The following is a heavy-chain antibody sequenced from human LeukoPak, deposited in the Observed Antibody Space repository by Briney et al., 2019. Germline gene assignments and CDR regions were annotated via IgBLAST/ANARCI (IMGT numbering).Heavy chain of an antibody. J-gene: IGHJ3*02. CDR1: GGSISSYY. CDR2: IYYSGST. CDR3: ARARGYSYGSPDTFDI. Sequence: RASETLSLTCTVSGGSISSYYWSWIRQPPGKGLEWIGYIYYSGSTNYNPSLKSRVTMSVDTSKHQFSLKLSSVTAADTAVYYCARARGYSYGSPDTFDIWGQGTMVTVSS. V-gene: IGHV4-59*12. D-gene: IGHD5-18*01.